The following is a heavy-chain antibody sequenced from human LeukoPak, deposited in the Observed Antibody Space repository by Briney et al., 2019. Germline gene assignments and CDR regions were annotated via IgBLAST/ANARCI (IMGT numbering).Heavy chain of an antibody. Sequence: GGSLRLSCAASGFTFSSYWMSWVRQAPGKGLEWVANIKQDGSEKYHVDCVKGRFTISRDNAKNSLYLQMNGLRAEDTAVYYCARIHYYDFWSGFFDYWGQGTLVTVSS. D-gene: IGHD3-3*01. CDR3: ARIHYYDFWSGFFDY. CDR2: IKQDGSEK. J-gene: IGHJ4*02. CDR1: GFTFSSYW. V-gene: IGHV3-7*01.